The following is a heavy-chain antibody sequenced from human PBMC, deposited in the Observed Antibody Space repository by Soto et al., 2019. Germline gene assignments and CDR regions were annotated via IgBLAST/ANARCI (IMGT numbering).Heavy chain of an antibody. CDR1: GGSITSSNYH. Sequence: QLQLQESGPGLVRPSETLPLTCTVSGGSITSSNYHWGWIRQPPGKGLEWVGNIYYSGSTHYNPSHTRRVRRSVDTSKNQCSLKRSSVTAADTAVYYCARLGGSGSYLYYFDYWGQGTLVTVSS. CDR3: ARLGGSGSYLYYFDY. V-gene: IGHV4-39*01. J-gene: IGHJ4*02. CDR2: IYYSGST. D-gene: IGHD3-10*01.